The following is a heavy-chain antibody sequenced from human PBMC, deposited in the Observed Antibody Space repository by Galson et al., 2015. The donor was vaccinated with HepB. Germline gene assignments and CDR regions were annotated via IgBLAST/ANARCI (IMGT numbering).Heavy chain of an antibody. CDR2: ISGSGANT. D-gene: IGHD6-19*01. Sequence: SLRLSCAASGFIFSTYAMSWVRQTPGKGLEWVSAISGSGANTYYADSVTGRFTISRDNSKNTLYLQMNRLRAEDTAVYYCAKGRQWLVQAIVTPYDSWGQGTQVTVSS. J-gene: IGHJ4*02. CDR3: AKGRQWLVQAIVTPYDS. V-gene: IGHV3-23*01. CDR1: GFIFSTYA.